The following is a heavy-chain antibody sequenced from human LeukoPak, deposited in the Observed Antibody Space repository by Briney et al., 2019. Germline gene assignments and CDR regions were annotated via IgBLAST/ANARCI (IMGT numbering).Heavy chain of an antibody. CDR3: AGNYYDSSGDIWVDY. CDR1: GGSISSCY. CDR2: ICYSGST. Sequence: PSETLSLTCTVPGGSISSCYWSWIWQPPGKGLEWIGYICYSGSTNYNPSLKSRVTISVDTSKNQFSLKLSSVTAADTAVYYCAGNYYDSSGDIWVDYWGQGTLVTVSS. J-gene: IGHJ4*02. D-gene: IGHD3-22*01. V-gene: IGHV4-59*01.